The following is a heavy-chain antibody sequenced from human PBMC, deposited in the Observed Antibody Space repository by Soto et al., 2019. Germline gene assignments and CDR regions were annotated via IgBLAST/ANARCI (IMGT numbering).Heavy chain of an antibody. CDR3: ARDNNIVVVPAAIGIAFDI. CDR1: GGTFSSYT. J-gene: IGHJ3*02. V-gene: IGHV1-69*04. Sequence: SVEVSCKASGGTFSSYTISWVRQAPGQGLEWMGRIIPILGIANYAQKFQGRVTITADKSTSTAYMELSSLRSEDTAVYYCARDNNIVVVPAAIGIAFDIWGQGTMVTVSS. D-gene: IGHD2-2*02. CDR2: IIPILGIA.